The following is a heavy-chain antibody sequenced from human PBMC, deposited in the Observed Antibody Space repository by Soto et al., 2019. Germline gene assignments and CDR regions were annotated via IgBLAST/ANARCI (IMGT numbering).Heavy chain of an antibody. V-gene: IGHV3-23*01. Sequence: EVQLLESGGGLVQPGGSLRLSCVASGFSFGTYAMTWVRQVPGKGLEWVSTIRGGIGSTFYADSVKGRFTISRDISKKMLCLHMTGLRGEDTGTDYCAKGAARYVDYWCRGTLVTVSS. CDR2: IRGGIGST. J-gene: IGHJ4*02. D-gene: IGHD1-26*01. CDR1: GFSFGTYA. CDR3: AKGAARYVDY.